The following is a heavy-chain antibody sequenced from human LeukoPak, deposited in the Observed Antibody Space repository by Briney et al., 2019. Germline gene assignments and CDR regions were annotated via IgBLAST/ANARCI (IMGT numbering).Heavy chain of an antibody. V-gene: IGHV3-7*01. J-gene: IGHJ4*02. CDR1: GFTFSNYW. CDR2: IKYDGSEK. CDR3: ARHLVVRGVTYYCDY. Sequence: GGSLRLSCEVSGFTFSNYWMNWVRQAPGKGLEWVASIKYDGSEKSYVDSVKGRFTISRDNAKNSLYLQMSSLRAEDTAVYYCARHLVVRGVTYYCDYWGQGTLVTVSS. D-gene: IGHD3-10*01.